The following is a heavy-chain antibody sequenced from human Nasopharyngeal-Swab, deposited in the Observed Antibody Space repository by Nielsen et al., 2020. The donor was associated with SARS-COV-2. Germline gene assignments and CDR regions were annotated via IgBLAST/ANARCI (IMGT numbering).Heavy chain of an antibody. CDR3: ARSLGGSYYSGLDY. Sequence: EGSLRLSCAASGFTFSSYAMHWVRQAPGKGLEWVAVISYDGSNKYYADSVKGRFTISRDNSKNTLYLQMNSLRAEDTAVYYCARSLGGSYYSGLDYWGQGTLVTVSS. V-gene: IGHV3-30-3*01. J-gene: IGHJ4*02. D-gene: IGHD1-26*01. CDR2: ISYDGSNK. CDR1: GFTFSSYA.